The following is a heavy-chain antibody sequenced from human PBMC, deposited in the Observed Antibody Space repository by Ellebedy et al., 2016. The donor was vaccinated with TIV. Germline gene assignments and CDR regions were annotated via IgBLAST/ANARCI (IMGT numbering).Heavy chain of an antibody. CDR1: GFSLSNARMG. Sequence: SGPTLVKPTQTLTLTCTVSGFSLSNARMGVSWIRQPPGKALEWLAHIFSNDEKSYSTSLKSRLTITKDTSKNQVVLTMTNMDPVDTATYYCAHRPVSYESTGYPSSFDYWGQGTLVTVSS. D-gene: IGHD3-22*01. J-gene: IGHJ4*02. V-gene: IGHV2-26*01. CDR3: AHRPVSYESTGYPSSFDY. CDR2: IFSNDEK.